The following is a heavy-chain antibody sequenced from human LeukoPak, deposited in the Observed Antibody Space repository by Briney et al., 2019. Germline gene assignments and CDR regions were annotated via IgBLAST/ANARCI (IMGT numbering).Heavy chain of an antibody. CDR3: ASSRGGCSSTSCYDY. CDR1: GGSIGSYY. J-gene: IGHJ4*02. Sequence: SETLSLTCTVSGGSIGSYYWSWIRQPPGKGLEWIGYIYYSGSTNYNPSLKSRVTISVDTSKNQFSLKLSSVTAADTAVYYCASSRGGCSSTSCYDYWGQGTPVTVSS. V-gene: IGHV4-59*01. D-gene: IGHD2-2*01. CDR2: IYYSGST.